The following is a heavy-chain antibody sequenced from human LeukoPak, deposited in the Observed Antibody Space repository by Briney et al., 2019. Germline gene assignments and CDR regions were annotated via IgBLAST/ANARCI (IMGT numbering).Heavy chain of an antibody. D-gene: IGHD3-22*01. Sequence: PGRSLRLSCAASGFTFDDYAMHWVRQAPGKGLEWVSGISWNSGSIGYADSVKGRSTISRDNAKNSLYLQMNSLRAEDMALYYCAKSRFYYDSSGPFDYWGQGTLVTVPS. V-gene: IGHV3-9*03. CDR3: AKSRFYYDSSGPFDY. CDR1: GFTFDDYA. CDR2: ISWNSGSI. J-gene: IGHJ4*02.